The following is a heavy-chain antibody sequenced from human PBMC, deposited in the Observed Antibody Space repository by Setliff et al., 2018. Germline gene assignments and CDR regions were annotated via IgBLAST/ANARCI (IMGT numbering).Heavy chain of an antibody. D-gene: IGHD6-13*01. CDR3: ARDRAYSSSWFLWFDP. Sequence: ASVKVSCKASGYAFTGYYIHWVRQAPGQGLEWMGRINPNSGGTNYAQKFQGRVTMTRDTSISTAYMELSRLTSDDTAVYYCARDRAYSSSWFLWFDPWGQGTLVTVSS. CDR2: INPNSGGT. V-gene: IGHV1-2*06. J-gene: IGHJ5*02. CDR1: GYAFTGYY.